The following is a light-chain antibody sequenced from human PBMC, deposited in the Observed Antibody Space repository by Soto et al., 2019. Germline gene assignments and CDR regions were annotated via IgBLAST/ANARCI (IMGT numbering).Light chain of an antibody. Sequence: QSALTQPPSASGSPGQSVTISCTGTSSDIGRYNYVSWYQQHPGKAPKLIIFEVSKRPSGVPDRFSGSKSGNTASLTVSGLQAEDEADYYCTSYAGTKDYVFGTGTKLTVL. CDR2: EVS. CDR1: SSDIGRYNY. V-gene: IGLV2-8*01. J-gene: IGLJ1*01. CDR3: TSYAGTKDYV.